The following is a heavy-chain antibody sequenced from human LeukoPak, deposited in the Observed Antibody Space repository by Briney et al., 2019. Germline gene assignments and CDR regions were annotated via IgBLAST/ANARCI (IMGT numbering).Heavy chain of an antibody. CDR1: GGSISSSNW. CDR2: IYHSGST. CDR3: ASSLLIAVAGTGAFDI. D-gene: IGHD6-19*01. Sequence: SETLSLTCTVSGGSISSSNWWSWVRQPPGKGLEWIGEIYHSGSTNYNPSLKSRVTISVDKSKSQFSLKLSSVTAADTAVYYCASSLLIAVAGTGAFDIWGQGTMVTVSS. V-gene: IGHV4-4*02. J-gene: IGHJ3*02.